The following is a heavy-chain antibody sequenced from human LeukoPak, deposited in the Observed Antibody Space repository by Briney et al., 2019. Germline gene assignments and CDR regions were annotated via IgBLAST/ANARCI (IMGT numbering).Heavy chain of an antibody. J-gene: IGHJ4*02. CDR1: GYSFTTYW. Sequence: GESLKISCKGSGYSFTTYWIGWARQMPGKGLEWMGIIYPSDSDTRCNPSFQGQVTISADKSISTAYLQWSSLKASDTAIYYCARLWAGPNDYWGQGTLVTVSS. V-gene: IGHV5-51*01. CDR3: ARLWAGPNDY. D-gene: IGHD3/OR15-3a*01. CDR2: IYPSDSDT.